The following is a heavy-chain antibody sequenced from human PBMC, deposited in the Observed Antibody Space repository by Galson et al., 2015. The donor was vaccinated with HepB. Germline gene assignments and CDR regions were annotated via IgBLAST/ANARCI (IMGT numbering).Heavy chain of an antibody. J-gene: IGHJ6*02. CDR1: GFTFSSYA. CDR3: ARDQALLGDYYYGMDV. D-gene: IGHD3-10*01. V-gene: IGHV3-30*04. CDR2: ISYDGSNK. Sequence: SLRLSCAASGFTFSSYAMHWVRQAPGKGLEWVAVISYDGSNKYYADSVKGRFTISRDNSKNTLYLQMNSLRAEDTAVYYCARDQALLGDYYYGMDVWGQGTTVTVSS.